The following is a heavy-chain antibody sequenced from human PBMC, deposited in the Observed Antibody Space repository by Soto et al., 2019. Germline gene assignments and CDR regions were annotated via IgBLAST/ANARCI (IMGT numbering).Heavy chain of an antibody. CDR2: ISSTTNYI. CDR3: ARESEDLTSNFDY. J-gene: IGHJ4*02. CDR1: GFTFTRYS. V-gene: IGHV3-21*06. Sequence: LRLSCAASGFTFTRYSMNWVRQAPGKGLEWVSSISSTTNYIYYGDSMKGRFAISRDNAKNSLYLEMNSLRAEDTAVYYCARESEDLTSNFDYWGQGTLVTVS.